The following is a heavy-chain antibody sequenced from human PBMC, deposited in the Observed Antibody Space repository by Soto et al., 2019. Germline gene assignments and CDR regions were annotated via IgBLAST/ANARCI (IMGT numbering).Heavy chain of an antibody. Sequence: QVQLQESCPGLVKPSQTLSLTCSVSGGSINSGDYYWSWIRQPPGKGLEWIGYIYYTGSTFHNPSLKSRINISLDTSKNQLALRLNSVTAASTAVYYCSTVPTYYYDRSGYANACDKWCQETLVTVSS. D-gene: IGHD3-22*01. V-gene: IGHV4-30-4*01. CDR2: IYYTGST. CDR1: GGSINSGDYY. CDR3: STVPTYYYDRSGYANACDK. J-gene: IGHJ3*02.